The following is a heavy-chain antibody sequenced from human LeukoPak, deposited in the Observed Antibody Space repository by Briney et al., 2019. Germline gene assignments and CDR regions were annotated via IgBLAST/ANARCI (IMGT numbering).Heavy chain of an antibody. CDR1: GFTFDDYA. CDR3: AKDLGNYYDTNAADY. J-gene: IGHJ4*02. V-gene: IGHV3-9*01. CDR2: ISWNSGSI. D-gene: IGHD3-22*01. Sequence: PGGSLRLSCAASGFTFDDYAMHWVRQAPGKGLEWVSGISWNSGSIGYADSVKGRFTISRDNAKNSLYLQMNSLRAEDTALYYCAKDLGNYYDTNAADYWGQGTLVTVSS.